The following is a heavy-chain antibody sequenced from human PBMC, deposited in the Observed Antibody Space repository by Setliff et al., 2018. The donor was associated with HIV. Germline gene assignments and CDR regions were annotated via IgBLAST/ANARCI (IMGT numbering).Heavy chain of an antibody. CDR1: GYTFTNYY. J-gene: IGHJ6*03. D-gene: IGHD1-26*01. CDR2: INPTGAST. CDR3: ARRTHVSFNFYMDV. V-gene: IGHV1-46*01. Sequence: ASVKVSCKASGYTFTNYYIHWVRQAPGQGLEWMGVINPTGASTNYAQKFQGRVTLTRDTSTNTVYMELSSLRSEDTALYYCARRTHVSFNFYMDVWGKGTTVTVS.